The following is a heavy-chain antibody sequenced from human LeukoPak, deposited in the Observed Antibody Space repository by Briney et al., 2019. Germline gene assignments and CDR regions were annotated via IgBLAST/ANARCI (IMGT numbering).Heavy chain of an antibody. J-gene: IGHJ4*02. V-gene: IGHV3-23*01. CDR3: AKDPTHFRVWDDYDNTRLNY. Sequence: GGSLRLSCAASGFTFSSYGMSWVRQAPGKGLEWVSAISGSGGSTYYADSVKGRFTISRDNSKNTVYLQMNSLRAEDTAVYYCAKDPTHFRVWDDYDNTRLNYWGQGTLVTVSS. D-gene: IGHD3-22*01. CDR2: ISGSGGST. CDR1: GFTFSSYG.